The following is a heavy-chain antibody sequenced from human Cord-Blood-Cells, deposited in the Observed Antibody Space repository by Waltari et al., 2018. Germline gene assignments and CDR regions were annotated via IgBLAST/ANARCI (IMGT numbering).Heavy chain of an antibody. J-gene: IGHJ3*02. CDR1: GYTFTSYD. D-gene: IGHD2-2*01. CDR3: ARVCSSTSCYAFDI. V-gene: IGHV1-8*03. Sequence: QVQLVQSGAEVKKPGASVKVSCKASGYTFTSYDINWVRQATGQGLEWMGWMNPNIGNTGYAQKFQDRVTITRNTSISTAYMELSSLRSEDTAVYYCARVCSSTSCYAFDIWGQGTMVTVSS. CDR2: MNPNIGNT.